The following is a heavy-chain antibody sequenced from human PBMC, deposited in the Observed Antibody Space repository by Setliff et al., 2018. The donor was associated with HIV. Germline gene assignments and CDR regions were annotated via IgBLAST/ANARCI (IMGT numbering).Heavy chain of an antibody. V-gene: IGHV3-48*01. CDR1: GFTFGDFC. J-gene: IGHJ6*03. CDR2: ISSKRTSI. D-gene: IGHD4-17*01. CDR3: ARGPTTVTNYYYYYMDV. Sequence: GGSLSLSCETSGFTFGDFCMNWVRQAPGKGLEWISYISSKRTSIYYADSVKGRFTISRDNDRNSLYLQMNGLRAEDTAVYYCARGPTTVTNYYYYYMDVWGKGTTVTVSS.